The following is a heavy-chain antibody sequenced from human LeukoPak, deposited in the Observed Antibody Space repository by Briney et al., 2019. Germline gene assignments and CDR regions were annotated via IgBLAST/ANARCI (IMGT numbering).Heavy chain of an antibody. J-gene: IGHJ6*03. CDR3: ARVNSGYDWARYYYYYYMDV. D-gene: IGHD5-12*01. CDR2: IYYSGST. CDR1: GGSISSYY. Sequence: SETLSLTCTVSGGSISSYYWSWIRQPPGKGLEWIGYIYYSGSTNYNPSLKSRVTISVDTSKNQFSLKLSSVTAADTAVYYCARVNSGYDWARYYYYYYMDVWGKGTTVTVSS. V-gene: IGHV4-59*01.